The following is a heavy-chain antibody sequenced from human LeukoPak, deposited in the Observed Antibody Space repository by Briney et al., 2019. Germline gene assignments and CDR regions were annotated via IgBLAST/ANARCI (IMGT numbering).Heavy chain of an antibody. CDR1: GGSISSYY. J-gene: IGHJ4*02. Sequence: SETLSLTCTASGGSISSYYWSWIRQPPGKGLEWIGYIYYSGSTNYNPSLKSRVTISVDTSKNQFSLKLSSVTAADTAVYYCAREYCSGGSCYGNFDYWGQGTLVTVSS. CDR3: AREYCSGGSCYGNFDY. D-gene: IGHD2-15*01. V-gene: IGHV4-59*01. CDR2: IYYSGST.